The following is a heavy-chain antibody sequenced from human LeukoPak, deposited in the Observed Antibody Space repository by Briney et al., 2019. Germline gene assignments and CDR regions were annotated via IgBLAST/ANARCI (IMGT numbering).Heavy chain of an antibody. Sequence: SETLSLTCTVSGGSISSSSYYWGWIRQPPGKGLEWIGEVNHSGSTNYNPSLKSRVTISVGTSKNQFSLKLSSVTAADTAVYYCARGGYDYIWGSYRSASDAFDIWGQGTMVTVSS. J-gene: IGHJ3*02. CDR2: VNHSGST. V-gene: IGHV4-39*07. CDR3: ARGGYDYIWGSYRSASDAFDI. CDR1: GGSISSSSYY. D-gene: IGHD3-16*02.